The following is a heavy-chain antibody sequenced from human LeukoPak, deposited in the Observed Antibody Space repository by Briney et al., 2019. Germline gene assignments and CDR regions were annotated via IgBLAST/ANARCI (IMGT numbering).Heavy chain of an antibody. D-gene: IGHD3-10*01. V-gene: IGHV4-34*01. CDR1: GGSFSGYY. CDR2: INHSGST. J-gene: IGHJ6*02. Sequence: SETLSLTCAVYGGSFSGYYWSWIRQPPGKGPEWIGEINHSGSTNYNPSLKSRVTISVDTSKNQFSLELSSVTAADTAVYYCASGYYGSGSRPALLYYYYGMDVWGQGTTVTVSS. CDR3: ASGYYGSGSRPALLYYYYGMDV.